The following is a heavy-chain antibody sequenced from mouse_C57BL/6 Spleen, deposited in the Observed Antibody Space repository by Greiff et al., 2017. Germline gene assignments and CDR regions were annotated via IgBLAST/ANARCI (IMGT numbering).Heavy chain of an antibody. CDR2: IDPSDSYT. D-gene: IGHD2-2*01. Sequence: QVQLQQPGAELVKPGASVKLSCKASGYNFTSYWMQWVKQRPGQGLEWIGEIDPSDSYTNYNQKFKGKATLTVDTSSSTAYLQPSSLTSEYSPVYYCARRGYAYGSGGYYAMDYWGQGTTLTVSS. V-gene: IGHV1-50*01. CDR3: ARRGYAYGSGGYYAMDY. J-gene: IGHJ4*01. CDR1: GYNFTSYW.